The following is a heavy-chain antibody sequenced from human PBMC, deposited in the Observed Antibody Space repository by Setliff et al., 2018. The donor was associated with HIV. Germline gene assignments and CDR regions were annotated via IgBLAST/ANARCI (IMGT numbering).Heavy chain of an antibody. V-gene: IGHV5-51*01. D-gene: IGHD3-10*01. J-gene: IGHJ3*01. CDR1: GYSFTRYW. Sequence: AGESLKISCQGSGYSFTRYWIGWVRQMPGKGLEWMGIIFPGDSDTRFSPSFQGQVSLSVDKSATTAYLHWSSLKASDTAIYYCARRSVSHGNGFDLWGQGTLVTVSS. CDR2: IFPGDSDT. CDR3: ARRSVSHGNGFDL.